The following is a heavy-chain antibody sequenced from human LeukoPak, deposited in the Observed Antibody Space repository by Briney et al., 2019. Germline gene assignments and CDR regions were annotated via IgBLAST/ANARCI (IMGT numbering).Heavy chain of an antibody. Sequence: QPSETLSLTCTVSGVSISSGSYFWSWIRQPAGKGLEWIGRIYTSGTTNYNPSLNSRVTISVDTSKNQFSLKLSSVTAADTAVYYCARGFDAYDESWNYYYYYMDVWGKGTTVTVSS. D-gene: IGHD3-16*01. V-gene: IGHV4-61*02. J-gene: IGHJ6*03. CDR1: GVSISSGSYF. CDR2: IYTSGTT. CDR3: ARGFDAYDESWNYYYYYMDV.